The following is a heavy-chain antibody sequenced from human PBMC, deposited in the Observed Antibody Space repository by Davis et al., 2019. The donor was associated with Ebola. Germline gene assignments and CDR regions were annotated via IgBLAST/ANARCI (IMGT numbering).Heavy chain of an antibody. CDR3: AKLNTVTTWPVVGY. V-gene: IGHV3-48*03. CDR1: GFTFSSYE. Sequence: PGGSLRLSCAASGFTFSSYEMNWVRQAPGKGLEWVSYISSSGSTIYYADSVKGRFTISRDNSKNTQYLQMNSLRAEDTAVYYCAKLNTVTTWPVVGYWGQGTLVTVSS. D-gene: IGHD4-11*01. CDR2: ISSSGSTI. J-gene: IGHJ4*02.